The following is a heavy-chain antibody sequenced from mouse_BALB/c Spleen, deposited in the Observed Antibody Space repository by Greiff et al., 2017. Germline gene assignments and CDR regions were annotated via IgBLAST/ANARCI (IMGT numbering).Heavy chain of an antibody. V-gene: IGHV5-4*02. J-gene: IGHJ4*01. CDR2: ISDGGSYT. Sequence: EVQLVESGGGLVKPGGSLKLSCAASGFTFSDYYMYWVRQTPEKRLEWVATISDGGSYTYYPDSVKGRFTISRDNAKNNLYLQMSSLKSEDTAMYYCAREETREKYYAMDYWGQGTSVTVSS. CDR3: AREETREKYYAMDY. CDR1: GFTFSDYY.